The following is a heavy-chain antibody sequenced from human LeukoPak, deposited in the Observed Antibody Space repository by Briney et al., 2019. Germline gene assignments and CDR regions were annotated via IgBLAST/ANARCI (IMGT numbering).Heavy chain of an antibody. V-gene: IGHV1-8*01. CDR1: GYTFTSYD. CDR3: ARGEDTAINYYYYYYMDV. D-gene: IGHD5-18*01. Sequence: ASVKVSCKASGYTFTSYDINWVRQATGQGLEWMGWMNPNSGNTGYAQKFQGRVTMTRNTSISTAYMELSSLRSEDTAVYYCARGEDTAINYYYYYYMDVWGKGTTVTVSS. CDR2: MNPNSGNT. J-gene: IGHJ6*03.